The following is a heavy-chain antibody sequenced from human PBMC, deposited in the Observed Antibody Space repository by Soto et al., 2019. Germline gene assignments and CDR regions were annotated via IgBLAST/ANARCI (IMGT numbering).Heavy chain of an antibody. CDR3: ARALVDTAMVTPFDY. CDR2: IKQDGSEK. CDR1: GLTFSTYW. Sequence: GSLRLSCAASGLTFSTYWMSWVRQAPGKGLEWVANIKQDGSEKYYLDSVRGRFTVSRDNAKNSLYLQMNSLRAEDTAVYYCARALVDTAMVTPFDYWGQGTLVTVSS. D-gene: IGHD5-18*01. J-gene: IGHJ4*02. V-gene: IGHV3-7*03.